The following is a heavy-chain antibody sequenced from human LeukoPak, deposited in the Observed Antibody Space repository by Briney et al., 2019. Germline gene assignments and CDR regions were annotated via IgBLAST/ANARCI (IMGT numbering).Heavy chain of an antibody. D-gene: IGHD6-13*01. CDR3: ARWVKQQLASNVDY. Sequence: SETLSLTCTVSGYSISSGYYWGWIRQPPGKGLEWIGSIYHSGSTYYNPSLKSRVTISVDTSKNQFSPKLSSVTAADTAVYYCARWVKQQLASNVDYWGQGTLVTVSS. V-gene: IGHV4-38-2*02. J-gene: IGHJ4*02. CDR1: GYSISSGYY. CDR2: IYHSGST.